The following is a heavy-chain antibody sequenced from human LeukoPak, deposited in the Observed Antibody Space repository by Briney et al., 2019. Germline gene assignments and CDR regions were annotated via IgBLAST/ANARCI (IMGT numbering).Heavy chain of an antibody. V-gene: IGHV3-33*01. J-gene: IGHJ4*02. CDR2: IWNDGTYK. CDR3: ARESGLTASGTAFFDY. D-gene: IGHD6-13*01. Sequence: GRSLRLSCAASGFTFSSYGMHWVRQAPGKGLDWVADIWNDGTYKFYADSVKGRFTISRDNSKRTLYLQMNSLRAEDTAVYYCARESGLTASGTAFFDYWGQGTLVTVSS. CDR1: GFTFSSYG.